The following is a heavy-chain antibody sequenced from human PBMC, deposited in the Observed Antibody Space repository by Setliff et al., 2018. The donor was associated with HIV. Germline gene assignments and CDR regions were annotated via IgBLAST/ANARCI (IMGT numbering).Heavy chain of an antibody. V-gene: IGHV4-34*01. CDR1: GGSFSDYS. D-gene: IGHD2-21*01. CDR2: INHSGST. J-gene: IGHJ4*02. CDR3: AKGAGWCVDY. Sequence: PSETLSLTCAVYGGSFSDYSWNWIRQPPGKGLEWIGEINHSGSTNYNPSLKSRVTISVDTSKNQFSLKLSSVTAADTAVYYCAKGAGWCVDYWGQGTLVTV.